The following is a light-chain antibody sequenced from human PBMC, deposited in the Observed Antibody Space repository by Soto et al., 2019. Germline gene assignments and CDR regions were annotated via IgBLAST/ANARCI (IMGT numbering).Light chain of an antibody. J-gene: IGLJ3*02. Sequence: LTQPPSASGTPGQRGTISCSGSSSNIGINAVNWYQQFPGTAPKLLIYSNNQRPSGVPDRFSGSKSGTSASLAISGLQSEDEADYYCAVWDDSLNGVVFGGGTKLTVL. CDR1: SSNIGINA. CDR3: AVWDDSLNGVV. V-gene: IGLV1-44*01. CDR2: SNN.